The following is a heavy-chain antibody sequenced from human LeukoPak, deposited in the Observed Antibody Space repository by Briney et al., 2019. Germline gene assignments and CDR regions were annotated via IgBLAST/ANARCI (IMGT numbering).Heavy chain of an antibody. D-gene: IGHD2-21*01. V-gene: IGHV3-15*01. Sequence: PGGSLRLSCAASGWTFHNAWIRWVRQAPGKGLEWVGRIQSKTDGGTTDLAAPVKGSFTISSDESKNTLYLQMNSLETEDTAVYYWATDSRHCGGDCYGAFDYWGQGTLVTPSS. CDR2: IQSKTDGGTT. CDR3: ATDSRHCGGDCYGAFDY. J-gene: IGHJ4*02. CDR1: GWTFHNAW.